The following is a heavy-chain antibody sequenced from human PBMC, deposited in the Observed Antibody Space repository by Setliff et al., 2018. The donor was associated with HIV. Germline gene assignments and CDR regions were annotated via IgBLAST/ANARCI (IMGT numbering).Heavy chain of an antibody. CDR3: AREYYYGSGSYYNGMDV. Sequence: ASVKVSCKASGGSFSSYAISWVRQAPGQGLEWMGGIIPIFGTANYAQKFQGRVTITADESTSTAYMELSSLRSEDTAVYYCAREYYYGSGSYYNGMDVWGQGTTVTVSS. J-gene: IGHJ6*02. V-gene: IGHV1-69*13. D-gene: IGHD3-10*01. CDR2: IIPIFGTA. CDR1: GGSFSSYA.